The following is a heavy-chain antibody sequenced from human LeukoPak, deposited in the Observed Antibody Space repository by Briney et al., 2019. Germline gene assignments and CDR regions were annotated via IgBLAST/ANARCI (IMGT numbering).Heavy chain of an antibody. D-gene: IGHD3-9*01. J-gene: IGHJ4*02. CDR3: AKNGDYDILTGYQGTYVDY. CDR2: ISGSGDST. CDR1: GFIFSTYG. V-gene: IGHV3-23*01. Sequence: PGRSLRLSCAASGFIFSTYGMSWVRQAPGKGLEWVSAISGSGDSTYYADSVRGRFTISRDNSKNTLYLQMNSLRAEDTAVYYCAKNGDYDILTGYQGTYVDYWGQGTLVTVSS.